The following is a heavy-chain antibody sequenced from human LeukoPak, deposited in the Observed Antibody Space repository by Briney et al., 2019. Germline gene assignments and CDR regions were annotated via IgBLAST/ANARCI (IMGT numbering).Heavy chain of an antibody. CDR1: GYTFTSYY. J-gene: IGHJ4*02. Sequence: ASVTVSCKASGYTFTSYYMHWVRQAPGQGREWMGIINPSGGSTSYAQKFQGGVTMTRDTSTSTAYMELSSLRSEDTAVYYCARDSYILTGYLDYWGQGTLVTLSS. V-gene: IGHV1-46*01. CDR3: ARDSYILTGYLDY. CDR2: INPSGGST. D-gene: IGHD3-9*01.